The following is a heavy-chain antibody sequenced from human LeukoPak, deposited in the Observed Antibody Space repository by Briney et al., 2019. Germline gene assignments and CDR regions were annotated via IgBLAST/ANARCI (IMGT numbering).Heavy chain of an antibody. CDR1: GFAFSSRA. D-gene: IGHD1-1*01. CDR3: ANEVRPNDY. CDR2: IDISGGST. Sequence: PGGSLRLSCAASGFAFSSRAMCWVRQAPGKGLEWVSSIDISGGSTYYADSAEGRFTISRDNSKNTLYLQMNGLRVEDTALYYCANEVRPNDYWGQGTLVTVSS. V-gene: IGHV3-23*01. J-gene: IGHJ4*02.